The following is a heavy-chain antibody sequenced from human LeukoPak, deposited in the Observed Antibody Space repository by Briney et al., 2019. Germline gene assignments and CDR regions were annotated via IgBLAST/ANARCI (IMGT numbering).Heavy chain of an antibody. D-gene: IGHD2-15*01. J-gene: IGHJ4*02. CDR3: ARLDCSGGSCSDY. CDR1: GYSISSGYY. Sequence: SETLSLTCAVSGYSISSGYYWGWIRQPPGKGLEWIGSIYYSGSTYYNPSLKSRVTISVDTSKNQFSLKLSSVTAADTAVYYCARLDCSGGSCSDYWGQGTLVTVSS. CDR2: IYYSGST. V-gene: IGHV4-38-2*01.